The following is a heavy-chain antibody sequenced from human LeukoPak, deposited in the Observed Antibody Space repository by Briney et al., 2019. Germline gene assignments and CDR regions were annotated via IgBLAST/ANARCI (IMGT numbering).Heavy chain of an antibody. CDR1: GGSISTYY. CDR2: IYNSGST. Sequence: SETLSLTCTVSGGSISTYYWSWIRKPPGKGLEWIGHIYNSGSTNYSPSLKSRVTISVDTSKNQFSLKLSSVTAADTAVYYCARFKRAGGWSYFDYWGQGALVTVSS. V-gene: IGHV4-59*01. J-gene: IGHJ4*02. D-gene: IGHD6-19*01. CDR3: ARFKRAGGWSYFDY.